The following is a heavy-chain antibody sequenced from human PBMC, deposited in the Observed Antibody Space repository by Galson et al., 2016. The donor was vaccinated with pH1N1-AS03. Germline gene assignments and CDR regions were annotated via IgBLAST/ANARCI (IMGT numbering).Heavy chain of an antibody. CDR1: GFTFSGYS. CDR3: ARTFPGRVVVVAAAMQEGPDY. J-gene: IGHJ4*02. V-gene: IGHV3-21*03. CDR2: ISRSSTYI. Sequence: SLRLSCAASGFTFSGYSMNWFRQAPGKGLEWVSSISRSSTYIYYADSVKGRFTISRDNAQNSLFLHMHSLRAEDTAVYYCARTFPGRVVVVAAAMQEGPDYWGQGTLVTVSS. D-gene: IGHD2-2*01.